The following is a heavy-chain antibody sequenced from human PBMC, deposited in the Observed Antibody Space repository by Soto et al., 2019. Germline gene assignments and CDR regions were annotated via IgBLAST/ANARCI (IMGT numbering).Heavy chain of an antibody. Sequence: GESLKISCKGSGYNFAGYWIAWVRQMPGKGLELMGIIYPSDSDTRYRPSFQGQVTISSDKSISSAYLQWSSLRASDTAMYYCARGGVSTRTFDYWGQGTPVTVSS. J-gene: IGHJ4*02. CDR2: IYPSDSDT. D-gene: IGHD3-3*01. V-gene: IGHV5-51*01. CDR1: GYNFAGYW. CDR3: ARGGVSTRTFDY.